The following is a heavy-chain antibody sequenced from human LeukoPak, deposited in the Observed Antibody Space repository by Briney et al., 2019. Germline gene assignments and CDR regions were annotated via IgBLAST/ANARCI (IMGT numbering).Heavy chain of an antibody. V-gene: IGHV4-34*01. J-gene: IGHJ6*03. Sequence: SETLSLTCAVYGGSFSGYYWSWIRQPPGKGLEWIGEINHSGSTNYNPSLKSRVTISVDTSKNQFSLKLSSVTAADTAVYYCARDDYRFYYMDVWGKGTTVTVSS. D-gene: IGHD4-11*01. CDR1: GGSFSGYY. CDR3: ARDDYRFYYMDV. CDR2: INHSGST.